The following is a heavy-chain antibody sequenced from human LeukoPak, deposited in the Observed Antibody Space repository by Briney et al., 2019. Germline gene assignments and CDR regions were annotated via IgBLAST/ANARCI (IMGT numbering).Heavy chain of an antibody. Sequence: PGGSLRLSCAASGFTFSSHGMHWVRQAPGKGLEWVAFIRYDGSNKYYADSAKGRFTISRDNSKNTLYLQMNSLRAEDTAVYYCAKISRVVVPAAIPDYWGQGTLVTVSS. V-gene: IGHV3-30*02. J-gene: IGHJ4*02. CDR3: AKISRVVVPAAIPDY. D-gene: IGHD2-2*02. CDR1: GFTFSSHG. CDR2: IRYDGSNK.